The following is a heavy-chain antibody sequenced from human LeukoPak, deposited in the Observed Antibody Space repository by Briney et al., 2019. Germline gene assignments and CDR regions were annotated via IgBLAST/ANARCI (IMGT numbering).Heavy chain of an antibody. CDR3: VRYCNSTTCYTRAVDY. D-gene: IGHD2-2*02. Sequence: SETLSFTFTVSGYSITSGYNWAWIRQPPGKLLEWIGSIYHSGSAYYNPSLKSRVTISVATSKNQFSLKLSSGTAADTAVYYCVRYCNSTTCYTRAVDYWGQGTLVTVSS. CDR1: GYSITSGYN. J-gene: IGHJ4*02. CDR2: IYHSGSA. V-gene: IGHV4-38-2*02.